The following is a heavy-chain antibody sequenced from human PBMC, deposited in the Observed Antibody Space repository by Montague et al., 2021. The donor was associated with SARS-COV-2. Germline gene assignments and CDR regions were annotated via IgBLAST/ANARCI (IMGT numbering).Heavy chain of an antibody. CDR2: IRGNGGST. D-gene: IGHD3-9*01. Sequence: SLSLSFAASGFTFSSYAMSWVRQAPGKGLEWVSGIRGNGGSTYYADSVKGRFTISRDNPKNTLYLQMNSLRAEDTAVYYCARLDIMTAYPYEYWGQGTLVTVSS. J-gene: IGHJ4*02. V-gene: IGHV3-23*01. CDR1: GFTFSSYA. CDR3: ARLDIMTAYPYEY.